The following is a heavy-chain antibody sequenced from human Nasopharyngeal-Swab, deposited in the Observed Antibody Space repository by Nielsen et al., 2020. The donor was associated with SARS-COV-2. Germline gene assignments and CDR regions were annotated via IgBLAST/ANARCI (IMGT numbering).Heavy chain of an antibody. V-gene: IGHV4-31*02. J-gene: IGHJ6*03. Sequence: WIRPPPGKGLEWIAFITYNGNTYYDPSLKSRVSLSLDTSGNQISPNLTAVTAADTAVYYCASGHTNGYPYHSYYYMDVWGKGTTVTVSS. CDR3: ASGHTNGYPYHSYYYMDV. D-gene: IGHD2-8*01. CDR2: ITYNGNT.